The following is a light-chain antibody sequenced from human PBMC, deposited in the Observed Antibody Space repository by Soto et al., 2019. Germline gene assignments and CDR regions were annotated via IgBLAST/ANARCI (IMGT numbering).Light chain of an antibody. V-gene: IGKV3-11*01. CDR3: QQLRNWPRLT. CDR2: DAS. CDR1: QSVSSY. Sequence: EIVLTQSPATLSLSPGERATLSCRASQSVSSYLAWYQQKPGQAPRLLIYDASNMATGIPARFSGSGSGTDFTLTISILEPEDFELSYCQQLRNWPRLTFGGGNNLEIK. J-gene: IGKJ4*01.